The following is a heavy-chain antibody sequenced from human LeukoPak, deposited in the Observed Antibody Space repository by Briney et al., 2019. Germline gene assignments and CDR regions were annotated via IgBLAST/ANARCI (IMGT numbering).Heavy chain of an antibody. D-gene: IGHD1-26*01. J-gene: IGHJ4*02. Sequence: GGCLRLSCAASGFTFSSYWVSWVRQAPGKGLEWVANIKQDGSEKYYVDSVKGRFTISRDNAKNSLYLQMNSLRAEDTAVYYCARDEVGADTLFDYWGQGTLVTVSS. CDR1: GFTFSSYW. V-gene: IGHV3-7*01. CDR3: ARDEVGADTLFDY. CDR2: IKQDGSEK.